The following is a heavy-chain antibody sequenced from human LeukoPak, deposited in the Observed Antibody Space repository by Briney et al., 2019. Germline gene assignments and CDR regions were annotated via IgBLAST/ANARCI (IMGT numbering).Heavy chain of an antibody. CDR2: IIPILGIA. CDR3: ARQYSSGWYTRDY. CDR1: GYIFSNYG. D-gene: IGHD6-19*01. Sequence: GASVTVSCKASGYIFSNYGISRVRQAPGQGLEWMGRIIPILGIANYAQKFQGKVTITADKSTSTAYMELSSLRSEDTAVYYCARQYSSGWYTRDYWGQGTLVTVSS. J-gene: IGHJ4*02. V-gene: IGHV1-69*04.